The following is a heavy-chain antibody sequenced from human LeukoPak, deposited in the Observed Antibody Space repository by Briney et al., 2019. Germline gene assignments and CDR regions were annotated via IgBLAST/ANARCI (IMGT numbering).Heavy chain of an antibody. J-gene: IGHJ4*02. CDR2: INAGNGNT. D-gene: IGHD3-10*01. Sequence: ASVKVSCKASGYTFTSYAMHWVRQAPGQRLEWMGWINAGNGNTEYSQEFQGRVTITRDTSASTAYMELSSLRSEDMAVYYCARSPEPHYYGSGGGYFDYWGQGTLVTVSS. CDR1: GYTFTSYA. CDR3: ARSPEPHYYGSGGGYFDY. V-gene: IGHV1-3*03.